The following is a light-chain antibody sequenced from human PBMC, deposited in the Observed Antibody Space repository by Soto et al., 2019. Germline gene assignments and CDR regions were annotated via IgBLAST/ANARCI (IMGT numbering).Light chain of an antibody. CDR1: SSNIGSIT. J-gene: IGLJ2*01. CDR2: SNN. CDR3: ATWDDSLNGVV. Sequence: QSVLTQPPSASGAPGQRATISCSGSSSNIGSITVNWYQQLPGTAPKLLIHSNNQRPSGVPDRFSGSKSGTSASLAISGLQSEDEADYYCATWDDSLNGVVFGGGTKLTVL. V-gene: IGLV1-44*01.